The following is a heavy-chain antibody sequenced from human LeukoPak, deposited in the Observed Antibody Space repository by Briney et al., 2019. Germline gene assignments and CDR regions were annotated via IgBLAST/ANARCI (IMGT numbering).Heavy chain of an antibody. CDR1: GGSISSSSYY. CDR2: IYYSGST. J-gene: IGHJ5*02. Sequence: SETLSLTCTVSGGSISSSSYYWGWIRQPPGKGLEWIGSIYYSGSTYYNPSLKSRVTISVDTSKNQFSLKLSSVAAADTAVCYCARHLFVVVVAATSGWFDPWGQGTLVTVSS. CDR3: ARHLFVVVVAATSGWFDP. D-gene: IGHD2-15*01. V-gene: IGHV4-39*01.